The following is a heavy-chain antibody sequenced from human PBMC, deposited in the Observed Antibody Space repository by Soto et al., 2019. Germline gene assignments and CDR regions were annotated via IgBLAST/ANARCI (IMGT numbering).Heavy chain of an antibody. V-gene: IGHV3-23*01. J-gene: IGHJ4*02. D-gene: IGHD1-26*01. Sequence: EVQLLESGGGLVQPGGSLRLSCAASGFTFSSYAMRWVRQAPGKGLEWVSAISGSGGSTYYADSVKGRFTISRDNSKTALYVQMTSLRAEDTAVYYCARRGSGSYYDYGGQGTLVTVSS. CDR3: ARRGSGSYYDY. CDR1: GFTFSSYA. CDR2: ISGSGGST.